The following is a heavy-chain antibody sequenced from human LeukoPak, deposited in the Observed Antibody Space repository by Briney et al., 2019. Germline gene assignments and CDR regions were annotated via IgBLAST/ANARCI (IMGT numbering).Heavy chain of an antibody. D-gene: IGHD1-14*01. Sequence: ASVKVSCKTSGYPFTKWEINWVRQAPGQGLEWLGWIHPDNGNTYYAQRFRGRVTMSRDTSTTTAYMELSGLRSNDTAVYFCATGPRNDPWGQGTLVTVSS. CDR3: ATGPRNDP. V-gene: IGHV1-8*01. CDR2: IHPDNGNT. CDR1: GYPFTKWE. J-gene: IGHJ5*02.